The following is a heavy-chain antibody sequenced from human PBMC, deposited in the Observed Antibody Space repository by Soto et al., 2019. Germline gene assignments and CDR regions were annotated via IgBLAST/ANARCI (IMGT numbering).Heavy chain of an antibody. CDR1: GYTFTSYA. V-gene: IGHV1-3*01. CDR3: ARIQLLWFGELPEAPFDY. D-gene: IGHD3-10*01. Sequence: ASVKVSCKASGYTFTSYAMHWVRQAPGQRLEWMGWINAGNGNTKYSQKFQGRVTITRDTSASTAYMELSSLRSEDTAVYYCARIQLLWFGELPEAPFDYWGQGTLVTVSS. J-gene: IGHJ4*02. CDR2: INAGNGNT.